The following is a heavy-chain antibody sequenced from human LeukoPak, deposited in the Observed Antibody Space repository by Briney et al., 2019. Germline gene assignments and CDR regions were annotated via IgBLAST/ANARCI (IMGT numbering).Heavy chain of an antibody. Sequence: PGGSLRLSCAASGFTVSSNYMSWVRPAPGKRLEWVSVIYSGGSTYYADSVKGRFTISRDNSKNTLYLQMNSLRAEDTAVYYCARRAGAYSHPYDYWGQGTLVTVSS. J-gene: IGHJ4*02. D-gene: IGHD4/OR15-4a*01. V-gene: IGHV3-53*01. CDR2: IYSGGST. CDR3: ARRAGAYSHPYDY. CDR1: GFTVSSNY.